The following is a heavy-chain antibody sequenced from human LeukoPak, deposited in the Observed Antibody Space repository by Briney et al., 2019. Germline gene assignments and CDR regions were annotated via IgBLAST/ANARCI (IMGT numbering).Heavy chain of an antibody. V-gene: IGHV4-59*01. Sequence: RPSETLSLTCNVSGGSISSYYWSWIRQPPGKGLEWIGYIYYSGSVNYNPSLKGRVTMSADASNNQFSLNLTSVTAADTAVYFCARSGYYDFWSGYYVYWGQGTLVTVSS. CDR2: IYYSGSV. D-gene: IGHD3-3*01. J-gene: IGHJ4*02. CDR3: ARSGYYDFWSGYYVY. CDR1: GGSISSYY.